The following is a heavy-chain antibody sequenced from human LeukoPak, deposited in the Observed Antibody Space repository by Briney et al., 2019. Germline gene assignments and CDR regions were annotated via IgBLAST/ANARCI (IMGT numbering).Heavy chain of an antibody. CDR2: ISAYNGNT. J-gene: IGHJ6*03. D-gene: IGHD2-15*01. CDR3: ARGDKYFYYYMDV. V-gene: IGHV1-18*01. CDR1: GYTFTSFG. Sequence: ASVKLSCKGSGYTFTSFGFSWVRQAPGQGLEWRGWISAYNGNTNYAQKFQDRVSMTADASTSTAYMELRSLSSDDTAIYYCARGDKYFYYYMDVWGKGTTVTVSS.